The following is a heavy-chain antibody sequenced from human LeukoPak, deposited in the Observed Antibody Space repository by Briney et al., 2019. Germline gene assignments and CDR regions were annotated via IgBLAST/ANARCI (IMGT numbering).Heavy chain of an antibody. D-gene: IGHD2/OR15-2a*01. CDR2: IKQDGSEK. J-gene: IGHJ5*02. CDR3: ARGLLERGPFDP. Sequence: GGSLRLSCAASGFTFSSYWMSWVRQAPGKGLEWVANIKQDGSEKYYADSVKGRFTISRDNSKNTLYLQMNSLRAEDTAVYYCARGLLERGPFDPWGQGTLVTVSS. V-gene: IGHV3-7*01. CDR1: GFTFSSYW.